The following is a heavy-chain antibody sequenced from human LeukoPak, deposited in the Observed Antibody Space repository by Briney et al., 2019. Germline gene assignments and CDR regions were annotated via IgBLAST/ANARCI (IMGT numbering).Heavy chain of an antibody. D-gene: IGHD2-15*01. CDR1: GVSFSGYY. CDR2: INHSGST. J-gene: IGHJ5*02. V-gene: IGHV4-34*01. CDR3: ASGGGANWFDP. Sequence: SETLSLTCAVYGVSFSGYYWSWIRQPPGKGLEWIGEINHSGSTNYNPSLKSRVTISVDTSKNQFSLKLSSVTAADTAVYYCASGGGANWFDPWGQGTLVTVSS.